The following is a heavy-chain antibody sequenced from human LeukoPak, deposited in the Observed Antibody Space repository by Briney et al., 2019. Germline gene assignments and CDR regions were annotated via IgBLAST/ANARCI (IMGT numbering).Heavy chain of an antibody. V-gene: IGHV3-7*01. Sequence: GGSLRLSCAAPEFSLSNYWMSWVRQAPGKGLERVAHTNQDGSKNYYVDSVRGRFTISRDNAKNSLYLQMNSLRAEDTAVYYCATTVAGYPDDYFDYWGQGTLVTVSS. J-gene: IGHJ4*02. CDR3: ATTVAGYPDDYFDY. D-gene: IGHD6-19*01. CDR2: TNQDGSKN. CDR1: EFSLSNYW.